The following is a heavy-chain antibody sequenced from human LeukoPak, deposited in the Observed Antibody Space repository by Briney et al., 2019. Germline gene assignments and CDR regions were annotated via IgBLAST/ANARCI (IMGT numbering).Heavy chain of an antibody. CDR1: GFPISYYW. D-gene: IGHD4-11*01. CDR2: IDGDGSST. CDR3: ARVGRLQSCDAFDI. Sequence: PGGSLTLSCAASGFPISYYWMHWVRQAPGKGQEWVSRIDGDGSSTSYADSVKGRFSISRDNAKNTVYLHMDSLRAEDTAVYYCARVGRLQSCDAFDIWGQGTTVTVSS. J-gene: IGHJ3*02. V-gene: IGHV3-74*01.